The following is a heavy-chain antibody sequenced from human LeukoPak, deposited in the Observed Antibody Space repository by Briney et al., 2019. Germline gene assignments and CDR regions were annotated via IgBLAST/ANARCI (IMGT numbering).Heavy chain of an antibody. D-gene: IGHD2-2*01. CDR3: ARDRYCSTTSCGKLGWFDP. V-gene: IGHV1-18*01. CDR1: GYTFTSYD. J-gene: IGHJ5*02. Sequence: GASVKVSCKASGYTFTSYDISWVRQAPGQGLEWMGWISPYNGNTNYAQKLQGRVTLTTDTFTSTAYMELRSLRSDDTAVYYCARDRYCSTTSCGKLGWFDPWGQGSLVTVSS. CDR2: ISPYNGNT.